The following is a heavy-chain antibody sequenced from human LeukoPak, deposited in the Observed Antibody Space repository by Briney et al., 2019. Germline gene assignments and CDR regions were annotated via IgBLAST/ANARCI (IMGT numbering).Heavy chain of an antibody. D-gene: IGHD6-19*01. CDR2: INPSGGST. CDR3: ARDRGWREAFDY. V-gene: IGHV1-46*01. CDR1: GYTFTSYY. J-gene: IGHJ4*02. Sequence: ASVKVSCKESGYTFTSYYMHWVRQTPGQGLEWMGIINPSGGSTSYAQKFQGRVTMTRDTSTSTVYMELSSLRSEDTAVYYCARDRGWREAFDYWGQGTLVTVSS.